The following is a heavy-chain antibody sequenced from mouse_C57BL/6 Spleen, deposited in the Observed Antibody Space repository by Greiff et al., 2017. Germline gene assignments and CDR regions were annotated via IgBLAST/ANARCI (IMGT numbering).Heavy chain of an antibody. J-gene: IGHJ2*01. V-gene: IGHV1-19*01. D-gene: IGHD2-1*01. Sequence: EVKLVESGPELVKPGASVKMSCKASGYTFTDYYMNWVKQSHGKSLEWIGVINPYNGGTSYNQKFKGKATLTVDKSSSTAYMELNSLTSEDSAVYYCASNYVRYFDYWGQGTTLTVSS. CDR2: INPYNGGT. CDR1: GYTFTDYY. CDR3: ASNYVRYFDY.